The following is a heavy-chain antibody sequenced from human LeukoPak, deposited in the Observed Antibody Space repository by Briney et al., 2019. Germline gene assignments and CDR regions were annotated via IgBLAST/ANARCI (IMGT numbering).Heavy chain of an antibody. Sequence: ASVEVSCKASGYTFTGYYMHWVRQAPGQGLEWMGWINPNSGGTNYAQKFQGRVTMTRDTSISTAYMELSRLRSDDTAVYYCARARGYSYGIGDAFDIWGQGTMVTVSS. CDR3: ARARGYSYGIGDAFDI. D-gene: IGHD5-18*01. J-gene: IGHJ3*02. CDR1: GYTFTGYY. CDR2: INPNSGGT. V-gene: IGHV1-2*02.